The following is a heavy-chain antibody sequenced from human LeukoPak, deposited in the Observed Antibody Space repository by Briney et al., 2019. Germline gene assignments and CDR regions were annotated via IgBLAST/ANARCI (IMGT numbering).Heavy chain of an antibody. D-gene: IGHD4-17*01. CDR1: GGTFSSYA. CDR3: ASGSTHWTTVNSIDY. CDR2: IIPIFGTA. J-gene: IGHJ4*02. V-gene: IGHV1-69*13. Sequence: SVKVSYKASGGTFSSYAISWVRQAPGQGLEWMGGIIPIFGTANYAQKFQGRVTITADESTSTAYMELSSLRSEDTAVYYCASGSTHWTTVNSIDYWGQGTLVTVSS.